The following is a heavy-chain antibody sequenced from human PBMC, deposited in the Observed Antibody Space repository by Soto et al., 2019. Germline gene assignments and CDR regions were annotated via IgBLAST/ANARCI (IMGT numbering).Heavy chain of an antibody. Sequence: QVQPQESGPGLVKPSETLSLTCTVSGGSISSYYWSWIRQPPGKGLEWIGYIYYSGSTNYNPSLKSRVTISVDTCKNQCSLKLSSVTAADTAVYYCARSFAVAGFDYWGQGTLVTVSS. CDR1: GGSISSYY. J-gene: IGHJ4*02. CDR2: IYYSGST. CDR3: ARSFAVAGFDY. D-gene: IGHD6-19*01. V-gene: IGHV4-59*01.